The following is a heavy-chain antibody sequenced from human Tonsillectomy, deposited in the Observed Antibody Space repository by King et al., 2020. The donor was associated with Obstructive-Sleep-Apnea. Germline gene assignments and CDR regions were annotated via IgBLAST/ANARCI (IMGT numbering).Heavy chain of an antibody. CDR3: ARDRVGRDGYNRFDY. CDR2: ISYSGST. Sequence: VQLQESGPGLVKPSETLSLTCTVSVGSINSYYWSWIRQTPGKGLEWIGYISYSGSTNYNPSLKSRVTISVDTSKNPFSLMLSSVTAADTAVYYCARDRVGRDGYNRFDYWGQGTLVTVSS. J-gene: IGHJ4*02. V-gene: IGHV4-59*01. D-gene: IGHD5-24*01. CDR1: VGSINSYY.